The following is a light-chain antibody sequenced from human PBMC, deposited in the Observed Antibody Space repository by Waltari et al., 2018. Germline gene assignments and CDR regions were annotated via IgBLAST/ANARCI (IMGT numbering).Light chain of an antibody. Sequence: LVRTQSPSASASLAASVKLTCTLSSGHLTNLLAWRQQQPEKGPRYWMNVNSDGSHNKGVGIPDRFFGSSSGAERYLTISSLQSEDEADYYCQTGGHGTWVFGGGTRLTVL. CDR2: VNSDGSH. CDR3: QTGGHGTWV. CDR1: SGHLTNL. J-gene: IGLJ3*02. V-gene: IGLV4-69*01.